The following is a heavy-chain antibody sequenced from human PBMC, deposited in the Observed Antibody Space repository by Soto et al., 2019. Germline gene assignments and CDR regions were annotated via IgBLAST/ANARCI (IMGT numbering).Heavy chain of an antibody. CDR3: ARDGPGLAAAGFLYYYGMDV. D-gene: IGHD6-13*01. CDR2: ISYDGSNK. CDR1: GFTFSSYA. J-gene: IGHJ6*02. Sequence: GGSLRLSCAASGFTFSSYAMHWVRQAPGKGLEWVAVISYDGSNKYYADSVKGRFTISRDNSKNTLYLQMNSLRAEDTAVYYYARDGPGLAAAGFLYYYGMDVWGQGTTVTVSS. V-gene: IGHV3-30-3*01.